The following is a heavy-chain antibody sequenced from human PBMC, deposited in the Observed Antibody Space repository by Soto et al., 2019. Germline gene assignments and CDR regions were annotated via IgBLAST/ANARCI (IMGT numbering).Heavy chain of an antibody. D-gene: IGHD1-26*01. V-gene: IGHV1-18*01. J-gene: IGHJ4*02. CDR3: ARWGGSYYDLDS. Sequence: QVQLGQSGAEVKKPGASVKVSCKASGYTCTSYGISWVRQAPGQGLEWMGRISAYNGNTNYAQKLQGRVTMTTDTSASTAYMGLRSLRSDDTAVYYFARWGGSYYDLDSWGQGTRVTVSS. CDR2: ISAYNGNT. CDR1: GYTCTSYG.